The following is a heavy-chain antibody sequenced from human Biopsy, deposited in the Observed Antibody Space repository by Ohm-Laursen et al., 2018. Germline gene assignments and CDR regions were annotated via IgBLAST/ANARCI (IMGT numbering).Heavy chain of an antibody. V-gene: IGHV4-59*11. D-gene: IGHD4-23*01. CDR1: GGSFTGHY. Sequence: SETLSLTCTVSGGSFTGHYWSWIRQPPGKGLEWIGHISCTGYTSYNASLKSRVTISVDTSRKHFSLRLTSLAAADTAVYYCARGSNEYGGLYFPHWGQGTLVTVSS. CDR2: ISCTGYT. J-gene: IGHJ1*01. CDR3: ARGSNEYGGLYFPH.